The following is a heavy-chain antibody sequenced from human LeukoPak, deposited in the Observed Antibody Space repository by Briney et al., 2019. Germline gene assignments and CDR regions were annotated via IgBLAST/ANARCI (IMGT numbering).Heavy chain of an antibody. V-gene: IGHV3-7*01. CDR3: ARARWGSSTSFDY. CDR2: IKQGGSEK. Sequence: QTGGSLRLSCAASGFTFSSYWMSWVRQAPGKGLEWVANIKQGGSEKYYVDSVKGRFTISRDNAKNSLYLQMNSLRAEDTAVYYCARARWGSSTSFDYWGQGTLVTVSS. J-gene: IGHJ4*02. D-gene: IGHD2-2*01. CDR1: GFTFSSYW.